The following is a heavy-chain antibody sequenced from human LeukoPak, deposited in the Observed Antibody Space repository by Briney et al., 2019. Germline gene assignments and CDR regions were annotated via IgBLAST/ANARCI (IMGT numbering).Heavy chain of an antibody. Sequence: ASVRVSCKASGYTFTSYGISWVRQAPGQGLEWMGWISAYNGNTNYAQKLQGRVTMTTDTSTSTAYMELRSLRSDDTAVYYCARSLTVVVAAARFDPWGQGTLLTVSS. V-gene: IGHV1-18*01. CDR1: GYTFTSYG. CDR2: ISAYNGNT. CDR3: ARSLTVVVAAARFDP. D-gene: IGHD2-15*01. J-gene: IGHJ5*02.